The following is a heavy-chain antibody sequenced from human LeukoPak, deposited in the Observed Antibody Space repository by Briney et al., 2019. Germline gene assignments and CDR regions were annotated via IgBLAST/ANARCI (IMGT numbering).Heavy chain of an antibody. J-gene: IGHJ5*02. V-gene: IGHV3-21*01. CDR1: GFTFSSYS. CDR3: ATEDSIRYFDWLSPDNWFDP. CDR2: ISSSSSYI. Sequence: GGSLRLSCAASGFTFSSYSMNWVRQAPGKGLEWVSSISSSSSYIYYADSVKGRFTISRDNAKNSLYLQMNSLRAEDTAVYYCATEDSIRYFDWLSPDNWFDPWGQGTLVTVSS. D-gene: IGHD3-9*01.